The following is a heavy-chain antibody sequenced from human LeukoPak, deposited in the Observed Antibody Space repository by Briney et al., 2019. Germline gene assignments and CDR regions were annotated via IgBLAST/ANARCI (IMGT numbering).Heavy chain of an antibody. J-gene: IGHJ6*03. CDR3: ARVYGSYGLQYGYSSSWYSTENYYYYYMDV. Sequence: SETLSLTCAVSGYSISSGYYWGWIRQPPGKGLEWIGSIYHSGSTYYNPSLKSRVTISVDTSMNQFSLKLSSVTAADTAVYYCARVYGSYGLQYGYSSSWYSTENYYYYYMDVWGKGTTVTVSS. CDR1: GYSISSGYY. V-gene: IGHV4-38-2*01. CDR2: IYHSGST. D-gene: IGHD6-13*01.